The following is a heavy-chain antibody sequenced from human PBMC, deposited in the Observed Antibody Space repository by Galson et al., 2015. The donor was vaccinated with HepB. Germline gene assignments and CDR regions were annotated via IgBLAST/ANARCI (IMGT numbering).Heavy chain of an antibody. D-gene: IGHD2-2*01. J-gene: IGHJ6*02. Sequence: SLRLSCATSGFTFSSYAMNWVRQAPGKGLEWVSAISGSGGSTYFADSVKGRFTISRDNSKNTLYLQMNSLRAEDTAVYYCAKGDIVVVPAAADVWGQGTTVTVSS. CDR1: GFTFSSYA. CDR2: ISGSGGST. V-gene: IGHV3-23*01. CDR3: AKGDIVVVPAAADV.